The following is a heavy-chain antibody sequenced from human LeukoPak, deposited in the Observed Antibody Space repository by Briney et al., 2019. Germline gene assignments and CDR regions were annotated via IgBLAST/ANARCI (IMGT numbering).Heavy chain of an antibody. D-gene: IGHD4-17*01. CDR3: ARDWAYGDYLYYFDY. CDR2: IRGSGERT. J-gene: IGHJ4*02. CDR1: GFTFSSYA. V-gene: IGHV3-23*01. Sequence: GGSLRLSCAASGFTFSSYAMSWVRQAPGKGLEWVSLIRGSGERTYHADSVKGRFTISRDNSKNILYLQMNSLRAEDTAVYYCARDWAYGDYLYYFDYWGQGTLVTVSS.